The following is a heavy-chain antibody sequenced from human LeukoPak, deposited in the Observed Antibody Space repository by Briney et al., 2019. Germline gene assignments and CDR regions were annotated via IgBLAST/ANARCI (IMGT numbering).Heavy chain of an antibody. CDR3: VIAVAGTAYYYYYYMDV. CDR2: MNPNRGNT. J-gene: IGHJ6*03. Sequence: ASVKVSCKASGYTFTSYDINWVRQATGQGLEWMGWMNPNRGNTGYAQKFQGRVTMTRNTSISTAYMELSSLRSEDTAVYYCVIAVAGTAYYYYYYMDVWGKGTTVTVSS. V-gene: IGHV1-8*01. D-gene: IGHD6-19*01. CDR1: GYTFTSYD.